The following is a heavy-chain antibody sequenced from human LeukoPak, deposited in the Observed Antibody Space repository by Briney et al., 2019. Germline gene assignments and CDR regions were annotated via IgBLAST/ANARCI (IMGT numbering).Heavy chain of an antibody. D-gene: IGHD4-17*01. CDR2: ISGSGDTT. CDR1: GFTFSSYA. J-gene: IGHJ4*02. V-gene: IGHV3-23*01. CDR3: AKVYGDGAYYFDY. Sequence: GGSLRLSCAASGFTFSSYAMSWVRQAPGKGLEWVSTISGSGDTTYYADSVKGRFTISRDNSQNTLSLQMNSLTGEDTAVYDCAKVYGDGAYYFDYWGRGTLVTVSS.